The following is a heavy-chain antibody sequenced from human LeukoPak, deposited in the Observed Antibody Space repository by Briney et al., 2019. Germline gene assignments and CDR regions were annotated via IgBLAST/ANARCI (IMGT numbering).Heavy chain of an antibody. CDR3: AKGSSTSSYY. Sequence: GGSLRLSCAASGFTFSDYPMHWVRQAPGKGLDYVSAITTNGGTTYYATSVKGRFIISRDNSKNTLYLQMGSLRAEDTAVYYCAKGSSTSSYYWGQGTLVTVSS. V-gene: IGHV3-64*01. J-gene: IGHJ4*02. CDR1: GFTFSDYP. CDR2: ITTNGGTT. D-gene: IGHD2-2*01.